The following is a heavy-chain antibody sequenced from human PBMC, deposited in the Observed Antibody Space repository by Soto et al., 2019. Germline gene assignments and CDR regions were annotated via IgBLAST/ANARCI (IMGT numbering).Heavy chain of an antibody. J-gene: IGHJ4*02. D-gene: IGHD1-26*01. V-gene: IGHV3-33*01. CDR2: IWCDGSNE. CDR3: ARVSGTWEWELPGF. CDR1: GFNLRSYG. Sequence: QVQLVESGGGVVQPGRSLRLSCVASGFNLRSYGMHWFRQAPGKGPEWVAVIWCDGSNEKYADSVKGRFTISRDDSRNTLYLQMNRLRAEDTAVYYCARVSGTWEWELPGFWGQATGVTVSS.